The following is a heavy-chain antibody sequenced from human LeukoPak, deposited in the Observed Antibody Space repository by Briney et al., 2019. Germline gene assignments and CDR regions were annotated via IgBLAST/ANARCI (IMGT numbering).Heavy chain of an antibody. V-gene: IGHV1-18*01. J-gene: IGHJ5*02. Sequence: GASVKVSCKASGYTFTSYGISWVGQAPGQGLEWMGWISAYNGNTNYAQKLQGRVTITTDTSTSTAYMELRSLRSDDTAVYYCARDWDCSSTSCYTEEGWFDPWGQGTLVTVSS. CDR1: GYTFTSYG. CDR3: ARDWDCSSTSCYTEEGWFDP. CDR2: ISAYNGNT. D-gene: IGHD2-2*02.